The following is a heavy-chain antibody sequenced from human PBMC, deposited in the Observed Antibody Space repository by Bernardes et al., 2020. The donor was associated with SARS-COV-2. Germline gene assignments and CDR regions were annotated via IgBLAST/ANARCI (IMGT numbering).Heavy chain of an antibody. V-gene: IGHV5-51*01. J-gene: IGHJ3*02. D-gene: IGHD3-3*01. CDR1: GYSFTSYW. CDR2: IYPGDSDT. CDR3: ARRPLYDFWSGYYPGDAFDI. Sequence: GESLKISCKGSGYSFTSYWIGWVRQMPGKGLEWMGIIYPGDSDTRYSPSFQGQVTISADKSISTAYLQWSSLKASDTAMYYCARRPLYDFWSGYYPGDAFDIGGQGTMVTVSS.